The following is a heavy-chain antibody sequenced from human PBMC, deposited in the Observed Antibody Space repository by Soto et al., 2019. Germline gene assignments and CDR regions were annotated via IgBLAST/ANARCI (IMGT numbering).Heavy chain of an antibody. J-gene: IGHJ4*02. V-gene: IGHV4-31*03. CDR2: IYYSGST. CDR3: ATYGSGSYKPTTFDY. D-gene: IGHD3-10*01. CDR1: GGSISSGGYY. Sequence: QVQLQESGPGLVKPSQTLSLTCTVSGGSISSGGYYWSWIRQHPGKGLEWIGYIYYSGSTYYNPSLTSRVTISVDTSENQFSLKLSSVTAADTAVYYCATYGSGSYKPTTFDYWGQGTLVTVSS.